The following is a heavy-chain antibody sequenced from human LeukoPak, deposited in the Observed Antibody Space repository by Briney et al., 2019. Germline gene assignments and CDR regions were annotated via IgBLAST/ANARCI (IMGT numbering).Heavy chain of an antibody. D-gene: IGHD1-14*01. CDR3: ARHGTISSESYFDY. J-gene: IGHJ4*02. Sequence: SETLSLTCSVSGGSVSSHYWSWIRQSPGKGLEWIGYIHNSGRTNYNPSLKSRVTGFVDTSKNQVSLRLSSVTAADTAVYYCARHGTISSESYFDYWGQGALVTVSS. CDR2: IHNSGRT. V-gene: IGHV4-59*08. CDR1: GGSVSSHY.